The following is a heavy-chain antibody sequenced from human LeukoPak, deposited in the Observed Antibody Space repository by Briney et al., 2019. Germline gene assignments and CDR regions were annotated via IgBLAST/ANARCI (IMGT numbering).Heavy chain of an antibody. CDR3: ARGPYSSNWYVDY. CDR2: XSRTXNSI. CDR1: GFTLSXXX. J-gene: IGHJ4*02. V-gene: IGHV3-48*03. Sequence: GGSLRLSCAXSGFTLSXXXXXXXXXXXGXXXXXXXXXSRTXNSIYYADSXKGRFTISRDXXKNSLYLQMNSLRAEDTAVYYCARGPYSSNWYVDYWGQGTLVTVAS. D-gene: IGHD6-13*01.